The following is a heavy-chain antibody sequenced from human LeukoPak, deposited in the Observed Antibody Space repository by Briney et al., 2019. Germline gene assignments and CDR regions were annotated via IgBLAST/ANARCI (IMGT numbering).Heavy chain of an antibody. CDR3: AKGTWYYDFWSGYLSSPHNWFDP. D-gene: IGHD3-3*01. J-gene: IGHJ5*02. Sequence: GGSLRLSCAASGFTLSSYGMHWVRQAPGKGLEWVAVIWYDGSNKYYADSVKGRFTISRDNSKNTLYLQMNSLRAEDTAVYYCAKGTWYYDFWSGYLSSPHNWFDPWGQGTLVTVSS. CDR1: GFTLSSYG. V-gene: IGHV3-33*06. CDR2: IWYDGSNK.